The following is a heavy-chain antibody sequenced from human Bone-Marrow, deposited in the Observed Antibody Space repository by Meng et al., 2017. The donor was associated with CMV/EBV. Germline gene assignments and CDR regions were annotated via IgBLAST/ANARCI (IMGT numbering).Heavy chain of an antibody. Sequence: GSLRLSCTGSGGSLSSTAYYWGWIRQPPGKGWEYIGTIYDSENTFYNPSLRGRLTISVDTSKNQFSLKLTSVTAADTAVYYCARIYSSWSYGMDVWGQGTTVTVSS. D-gene: IGHD6-6*01. CDR1: GGSLSSTAYY. J-gene: IGHJ6*02. CDR3: ARIYSSWSYGMDV. CDR2: IYDSENT. V-gene: IGHV4-39*07.